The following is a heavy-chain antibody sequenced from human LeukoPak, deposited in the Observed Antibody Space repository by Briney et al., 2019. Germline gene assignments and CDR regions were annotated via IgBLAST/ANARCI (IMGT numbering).Heavy chain of an antibody. V-gene: IGHV3-48*03. J-gene: IGHJ4*02. CDR2: ISSSGSTI. D-gene: IGHD3-10*01. CDR1: GFSFSSYE. Sequence: GGSLRLSCAASGFSFSSYEINWVRQAPGKGLEWGSYISSSGSTIYYADSVRGRFTISRDNAKNSLYLQMNSLRAEDTATYFCARHLRGVRGTFDYWGQGTLVTVSS. CDR3: ARHLRGVRGTFDY.